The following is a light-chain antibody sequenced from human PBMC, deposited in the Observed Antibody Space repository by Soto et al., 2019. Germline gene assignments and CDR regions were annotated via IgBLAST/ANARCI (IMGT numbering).Light chain of an antibody. Sequence: ETVLTQSPGTLSLSPGGRATLYCRASQSASDKHVAWYQQKRGQAPRXXXYDSSNRATGIPARFSGSVSGTDGTLTISRLQTEDGAVYYCQQYGSSTRTFGQGTKVDIK. V-gene: IGKV3-20*01. J-gene: IGKJ1*01. CDR2: DSS. CDR1: QSASDKH. CDR3: QQYGSSTRT.